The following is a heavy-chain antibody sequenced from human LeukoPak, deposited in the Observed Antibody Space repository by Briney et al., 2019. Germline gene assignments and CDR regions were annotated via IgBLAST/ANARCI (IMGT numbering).Heavy chain of an antibody. CDR1: GGSISTYY. D-gene: IGHD5-12*01. CDR2: IHYSGTT. V-gene: IGHV4-59*08. Sequence: SETLSLTCTVSGGSISTYYWSWIRQPPGKGLEWIGYIHYSGTTNYNPSLKNRVTISLDTSKNQFSLNLGSVTAADTAVYFCARMGGYSGYATHWGQGTLVTVSS. J-gene: IGHJ4*02. CDR3: ARMGGYSGYATH.